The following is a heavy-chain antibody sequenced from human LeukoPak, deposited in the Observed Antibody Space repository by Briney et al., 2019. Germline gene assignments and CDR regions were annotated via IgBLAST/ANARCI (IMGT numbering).Heavy chain of an antibody. CDR2: ISHSGRT. D-gene: IGHD4-11*01. CDR1: GDSFTAYS. Sequence: SETLSLTCAVNGDSFTAYSWNWIRQSAGKGLEWIGEISHSGRTHYNPSLASRVTFSLDTSKTQFSLELKSVTAADTAVYYCARAGTEAMTTPAYPVFYYFYLDVWGTGTTVTVS. J-gene: IGHJ6*03. CDR3: ARAGTEAMTTPAYPVFYYFYLDV. V-gene: IGHV4-34*01.